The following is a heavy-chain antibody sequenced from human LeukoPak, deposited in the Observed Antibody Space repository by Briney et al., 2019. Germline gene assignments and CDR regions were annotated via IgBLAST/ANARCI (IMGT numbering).Heavy chain of an antibody. CDR3: AKGGITIGYSGSCPFKFDS. D-gene: IGHD1-26*01. V-gene: IGHV3-23*01. CDR2: ISGSGGTR. CDR1: GFTFSSYY. Sequence: GGSLRLSCAASGFTFSSYYMSWVRQAPGKGLEWVSDISGSGGTRYYADSVKGRFTISRDNSKNSLYLQMNSLRAEDTAVYYCAKGGITIGYSGSCPFKFDSWGQGTLVTVSS. J-gene: IGHJ4*02.